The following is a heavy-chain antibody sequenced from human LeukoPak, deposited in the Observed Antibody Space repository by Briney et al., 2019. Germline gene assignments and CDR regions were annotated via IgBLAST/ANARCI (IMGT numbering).Heavy chain of an antibody. CDR2: INPSGGST. J-gene: IGHJ6*02. V-gene: IGHV1-46*01. CDR1: GYTFTSYY. D-gene: IGHD3-9*01. CDR3: ARDIPLRYFDWLLRYYYYGMDV. Sequence: ASVKVSCKASGYTFTSYYMHWVRQAPGQGLEWMGIINPSGGSTSYAQKLQGRVTMTTDTSTSTAYMELRSLRSDDTAVYYCARDIPLRYFDWLLRYYYYGMDVWGQGTTVTVSS.